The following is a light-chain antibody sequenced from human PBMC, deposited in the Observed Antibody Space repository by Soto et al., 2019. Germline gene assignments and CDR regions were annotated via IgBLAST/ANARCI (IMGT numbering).Light chain of an antibody. V-gene: IGKV1-5*01. J-gene: IGKJ2*01. CDR3: HTYNSYSRHT. CDR1: QSVSRR. Sequence: DIQMPQYHSTLSASVGDRITITCRASQSVSRRLAWYQQKPGKAPKLLIYDASSLESGVPSRFSGRGSGTEFTLTISSLQPDDCATYYCHTYNSYSRHTLCQGTNVDIK. CDR2: DAS.